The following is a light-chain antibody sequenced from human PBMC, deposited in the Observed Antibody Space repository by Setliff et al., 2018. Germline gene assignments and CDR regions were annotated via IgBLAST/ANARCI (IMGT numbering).Light chain of an antibody. V-gene: IGLV2-14*03. CDR1: SSDIGAYDY. J-gene: IGLJ1*01. CDR3: SSYTSRTTLDV. CDR2: DVN. Sequence: QSALTQPASVSGSPGQSITISCTGSSSDIGAYDYVPWYQQHPGKAPKLMIYDVNNRPSGVSNRFSGSKSGNTASLTISGLQAEDEADYYCSSYTSRTTLDVFGTGTKV.